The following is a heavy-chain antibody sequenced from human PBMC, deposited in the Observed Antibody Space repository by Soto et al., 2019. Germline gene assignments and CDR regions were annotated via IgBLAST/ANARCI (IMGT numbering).Heavy chain of an antibody. CDR3: ARHHGDYGAFDY. Sequence: QVQLVESGGGLVKPGGSLRLSCAASGFTFSDYYMSWIRQALGKGLEWVSYISSSSSYTNYADSVKGRFTISRDNAKNSLYLQMNSLRAEDTAVYYCARHHGDYGAFDYWGQGTLVTVSS. J-gene: IGHJ4*02. CDR2: ISSSSSYT. V-gene: IGHV3-11*05. CDR1: GFTFSDYY. D-gene: IGHD4-17*01.